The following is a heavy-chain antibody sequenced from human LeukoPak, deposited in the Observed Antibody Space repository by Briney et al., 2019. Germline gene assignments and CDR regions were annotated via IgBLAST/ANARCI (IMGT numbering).Heavy chain of an antibody. V-gene: IGHV3-23*01. CDR2: IRGSGGRT. Sequence: PGGPLRLSCVASGFTFSSYAMIWVRQAPGKGLEWVSGIRGSGGRTYYADSVKGRVTMSRDNSKNTLYLQMNSLRAEDTAVYYCAKDYGDYQGAFDIWGQGTLVTVSS. CDR3: AKDYGDYQGAFDI. J-gene: IGHJ3*02. CDR1: GFTFSSYA. D-gene: IGHD4-17*01.